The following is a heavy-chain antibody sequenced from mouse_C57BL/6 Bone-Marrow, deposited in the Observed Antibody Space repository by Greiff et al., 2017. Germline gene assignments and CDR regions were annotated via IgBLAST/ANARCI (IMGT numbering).Heavy chain of an antibody. J-gene: IGHJ1*03. CDR2: IHPNRGST. CDR1: GYTFTSYW. CDR3: APLGRDFDG. D-gene: IGHD4-1*01. V-gene: IGHV1-64*01. Sequence: VQLQQPGAELVKPGASVKLSCTASGYTFTSYWMHWVKQRPGQGLEWIGMIHPNRGSTNYNEKFKSKATLAVDKASSTAYMQLSSLTSEDAAVYYCAPLGRDFDGWGTGTTVTVSS.